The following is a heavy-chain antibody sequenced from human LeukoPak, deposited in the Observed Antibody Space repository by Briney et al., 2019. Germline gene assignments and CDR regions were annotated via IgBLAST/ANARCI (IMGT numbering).Heavy chain of an antibody. D-gene: IGHD3-3*01. V-gene: IGHV4-4*07. CDR2: IYTSGST. J-gene: IGHJ4*02. CDR3: ARFPVYYDFWSGPPGDY. CDR1: GGSISSYY. Sequence: PSETLSLTCTVSGGSISSYYWSWIRQPAGKGLEWIGRIYTSGSTNYNPSLKSRVTISVDTSKNQFSLKLSSVTAADTAVYYCARFPVYYDFWSGPPGDYWGQGTLVTVSS.